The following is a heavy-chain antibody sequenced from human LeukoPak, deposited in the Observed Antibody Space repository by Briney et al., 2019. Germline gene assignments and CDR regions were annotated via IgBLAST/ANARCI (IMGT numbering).Heavy chain of an antibody. Sequence: GGSLRLFCAASGFTFSTYGMHWVRQAPGKGLEWVAVISYDGSNKYYADSVKGRFTISRDNSKNTLYLQMNSLRAEDTGVYYCAKDLSSGFRRAYWGQGTLVTVSS. CDR3: AKDLSSGFRRAY. D-gene: IGHD6-19*01. CDR2: ISYDGSNK. J-gene: IGHJ4*02. V-gene: IGHV3-30*18. CDR1: GFTFSTYG.